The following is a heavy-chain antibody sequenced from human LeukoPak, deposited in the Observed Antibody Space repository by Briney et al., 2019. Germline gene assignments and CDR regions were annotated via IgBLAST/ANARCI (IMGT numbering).Heavy chain of an antibody. Sequence: GGSLRLSCAASGFTFSSYSMNWVRQAPGKGLEWVSSISSSSSYIYYADSVKGRFTISRDNAKNSLYLQMNSLGAEDTAVYYCAQVGYCSSTSCYNYYGMDVWGQGTTVTVSS. V-gene: IGHV3-21*01. J-gene: IGHJ6*02. D-gene: IGHD2-2*02. CDR1: GFTFSSYS. CDR3: AQVGYCSSTSCYNYYGMDV. CDR2: ISSSSSYI.